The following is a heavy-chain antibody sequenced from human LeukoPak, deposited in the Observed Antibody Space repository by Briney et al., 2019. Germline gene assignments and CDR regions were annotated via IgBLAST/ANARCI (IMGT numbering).Heavy chain of an antibody. Sequence: TSETLSLTCTVSGYSISSGYYWGWIRQPPGKGLEWIGSIYHSGSTYYNPSLKSRVTISVDTSKNQFSLKLSSVTAADTAVYYCAREYYDILTGYPPVWGQGTLVTVSS. CDR2: IYHSGST. CDR3: AREYYDILTGYPPV. J-gene: IGHJ4*02. V-gene: IGHV4-38-2*02. CDR1: GYSISSGYY. D-gene: IGHD3-9*01.